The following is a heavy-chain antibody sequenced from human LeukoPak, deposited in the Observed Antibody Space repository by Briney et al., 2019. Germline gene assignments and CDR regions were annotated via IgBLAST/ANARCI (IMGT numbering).Heavy chain of an antibody. CDR3: AREKSGNYYDSSGYSPYYFDY. D-gene: IGHD3-22*01. CDR1: GGTFSSYA. CDR2: IIPILGIA. Sequence: ASVKVSCKASGGTFSSYAISWVRQAPGQGLEWMGRIIPILGIANYAQKFQGRVTITADKSTSTAYMGLSSLRSEDTAVYYCAREKSGNYYDSSGYSPYYFDYWGQGTLVTVSS. J-gene: IGHJ4*02. V-gene: IGHV1-69*04.